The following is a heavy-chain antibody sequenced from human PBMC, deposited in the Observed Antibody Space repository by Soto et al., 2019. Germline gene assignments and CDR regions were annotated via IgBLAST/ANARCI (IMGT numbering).Heavy chain of an antibody. CDR1: GYSVSSSDYY. CDR3: APLSVSLSGPYGIHV. V-gene: IGHV4-39*01. Sequence: SETLSLTCSVSGYSVSSSDYYWAWIRQPPGKGLEWIGSMLYSGLTYYNPSLKSRVTLSVDTSKNQFSVMLNSVTASDTAVYYCAPLSVSLSGPYGIHVWGQGTTVTVSS. CDR2: MLYSGLT. D-gene: IGHD2-15*01. J-gene: IGHJ6*02.